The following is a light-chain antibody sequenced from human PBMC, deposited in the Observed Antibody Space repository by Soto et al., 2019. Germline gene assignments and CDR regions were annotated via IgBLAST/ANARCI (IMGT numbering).Light chain of an antibody. CDR1: QSIGTY. CDR3: QQSKSFPLT. CDR2: GAS. J-gene: IGKJ4*01. V-gene: IGKV1-39*01. Sequence: DIQMTQSPSSLSASVGDRVTITCRASQSIGTYLNWYQHKPGKAPKLLIYGASSFQSGVSSRFSGSGSGPDFTLTISSLQPEDFATFYCQQSKSFPLTFGGGTKVEI.